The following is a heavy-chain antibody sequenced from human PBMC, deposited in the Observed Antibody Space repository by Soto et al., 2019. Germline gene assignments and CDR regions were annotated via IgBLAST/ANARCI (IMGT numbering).Heavy chain of an antibody. CDR1: GGSISSSSYY. J-gene: IGHJ4*02. D-gene: IGHD4-17*01. CDR2: IYYSGST. CDR3: ARLGGDYGDYIYYFDY. V-gene: IGHV4-39*01. Sequence: QLQLQESGPGLVKPSETLSLTCTVSGGSISSSSYYWGWIRQPPGKGLEWIGSIYYSGSTYYNPCLKSRVTISVDTSKNQFSLKLSSVTAADTAVYYCARLGGDYGDYIYYFDYWGQGTLVTVSS.